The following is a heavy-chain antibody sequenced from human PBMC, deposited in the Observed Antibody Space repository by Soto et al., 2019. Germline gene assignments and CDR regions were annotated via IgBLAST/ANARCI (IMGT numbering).Heavy chain of an antibody. J-gene: IGHJ4*02. CDR2: ISAYNGNT. Sequence: GXSVKVSCEASGYTFTSYGISWVRQAPGQGLEWMGWISAYNGNTNYAQKLQGRVTMTTDTSTSTAYMELRSLRSDDTAVYYCARDVIVGATKGFDYWGQGTLVTVSS. D-gene: IGHD1-26*01. V-gene: IGHV1-18*01. CDR1: GYTFTSYG. CDR3: ARDVIVGATKGFDY.